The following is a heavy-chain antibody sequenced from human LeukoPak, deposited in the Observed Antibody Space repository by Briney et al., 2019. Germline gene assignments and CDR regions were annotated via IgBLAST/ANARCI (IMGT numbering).Heavy chain of an antibody. CDR2: ISRSGSAI. V-gene: IGHV3-11*04. J-gene: IGHJ5*02. CDR1: RFTLSDHY. CDR3: ARDSQAGPLNQYFDRSGDYFLPGFIDR. Sequence: KPGGSLRLSCTASRFTLSDHYMSWIRQAPGKGLEWVSYISRSGSAIFYADSVKGRFTISRDNAKNSLYLQMNNLRVEDTAVYYCARDSQAGPLNQYFDRSGDYFLPGFIDRWAQGTLVTVSS. D-gene: IGHD3-22*01.